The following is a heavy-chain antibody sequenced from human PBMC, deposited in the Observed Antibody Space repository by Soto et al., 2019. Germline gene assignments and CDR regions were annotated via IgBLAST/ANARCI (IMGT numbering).Heavy chain of an antibody. CDR2: ISAYNGNT. D-gene: IGHD3-16*01. CDR3: ASGFDGGDYYYYYGMDV. Sequence: QVQLVQSGAEVKKPGASVKVSCKASGYTFTSYGISWVRQAPGQGLEWMGWISAYNGNTNYAQKLQGRVTMTTNTSTSTAYMERRSRRSDDTAVYYCASGFDGGDYYYYYGMDVWGQGTTVTVSS. CDR1: GYTFTSYG. V-gene: IGHV1-18*01. J-gene: IGHJ6*02.